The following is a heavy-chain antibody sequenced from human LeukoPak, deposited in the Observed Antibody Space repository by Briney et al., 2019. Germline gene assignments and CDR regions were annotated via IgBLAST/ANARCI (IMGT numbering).Heavy chain of an antibody. V-gene: IGHV4-61*02. D-gene: IGHD1-1*01. CDR2: IYTSGST. CDR1: GGSISSGSYY. CDR3: AREADPLKLERPRWGYYGMDV. Sequence: SSQTLSLTCTVSGGSISSGSYYWSWIRQPAGTGLEWIVRIYTSGSTNYNPSLKSRVTISVDTSKNQFSLKLSSVTAADTAVYYCAREADPLKLERPRWGYYGMDVWGQGTTVTVSS. J-gene: IGHJ6*02.